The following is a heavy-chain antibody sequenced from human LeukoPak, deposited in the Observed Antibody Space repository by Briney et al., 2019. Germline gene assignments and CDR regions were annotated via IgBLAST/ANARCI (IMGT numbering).Heavy chain of an antibody. CDR2: INWSGGST. CDR3: ARDLYYYDSSGYQPYYFDY. V-gene: IGHV3-20*01. J-gene: IGHJ4*02. D-gene: IGHD3-22*01. Sequence: GGSLRLSCAASGFTFDDYGMSWVRQAPGKGLEWVSGINWSGGSTGYADSVKGRFTISRDNAKNSLYLQMNSLRAEDTALYHCARDLYYYDSSGYQPYYFDYWGQGTLVTVSS. CDR1: GFTFDDYG.